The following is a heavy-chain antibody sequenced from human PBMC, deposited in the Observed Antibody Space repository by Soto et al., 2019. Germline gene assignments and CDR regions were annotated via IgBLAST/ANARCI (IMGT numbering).Heavy chain of an antibody. J-gene: IGHJ6*02. D-gene: IGHD6-13*01. CDR3: ARESSSWSRNFYYYYYGMDV. Sequence: GESLKISCKGSGYSFTSYWIGWVRQMPGKGLEWMGIIYPGDSDTRYSPSFQGQVTISADKSISTAYLQWSSLKASDTAMYYCARESSSWSRNFYYYYYGMDVWGQGTTVTVSS. CDR2: IYPGDSDT. V-gene: IGHV5-51*01. CDR1: GYSFTSYW.